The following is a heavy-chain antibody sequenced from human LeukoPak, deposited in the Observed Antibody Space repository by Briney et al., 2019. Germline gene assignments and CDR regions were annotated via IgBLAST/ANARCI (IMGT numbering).Heavy chain of an antibody. CDR3: ARGYYDILTGYLPPDY. CDR1: GFTFSSYG. V-gene: IGHV3-33*08. Sequence: GGSLRLSCAASGFTFSSYGMHWVRQAPGKGLEWVAVISYDGSNKYYADSVKGRFTISRDNSKNTLYLQMNSLRAEDTAVYYCARGYYDILTGYLPPDYWGQGTLVTVSS. D-gene: IGHD3-9*01. CDR2: ISYDGSNK. J-gene: IGHJ4*02.